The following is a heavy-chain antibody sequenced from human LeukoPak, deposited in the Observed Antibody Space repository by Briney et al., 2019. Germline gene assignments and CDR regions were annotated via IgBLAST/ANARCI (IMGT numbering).Heavy chain of an antibody. J-gene: IGHJ4*02. Sequence: PSETLSLTCTVSGGSISSSSYYWGWIRQPPGKGLEWIGSIYYSGSTYYNPSLKSRVTISVDTSKNQFSLKLSSATAADTAVYYCARPHQGIVVVPTDWGQGTLVTVSS. D-gene: IGHD2-2*01. CDR1: GGSISSSSYY. CDR3: ARPHQGIVVVPTD. CDR2: IYYSGST. V-gene: IGHV4-39*01.